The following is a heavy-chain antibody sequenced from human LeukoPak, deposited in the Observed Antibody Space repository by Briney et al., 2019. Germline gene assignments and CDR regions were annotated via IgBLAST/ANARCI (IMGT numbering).Heavy chain of an antibody. D-gene: IGHD2-15*01. Sequence: ASVKVSCKAFGYTFTSNYMHWVRQAPGQGPEWMGVISPSGGSTTYAQKFQGRVTLTRDMSTSTAYMELRSLRSDDTAVYYCARDPGYCSGGSCYDNWFDPWGQGTLVTVSS. J-gene: IGHJ5*02. V-gene: IGHV1-46*01. CDR2: ISPSGGST. CDR3: ARDPGYCSGGSCYDNWFDP. CDR1: GYTFTSNY.